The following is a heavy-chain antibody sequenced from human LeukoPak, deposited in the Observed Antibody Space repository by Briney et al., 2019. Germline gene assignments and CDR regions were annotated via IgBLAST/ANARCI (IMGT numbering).Heavy chain of an antibody. J-gene: IGHJ6*02. V-gene: IGHV4-31*03. CDR1: GGSISSSGYY. CDR2: IYHSGST. CDR3: ARCRRNTLRYYPYYYYGMDV. Sequence: PSETLSLTCTVSGGSISSSGYYWNWIRQHPGKGLEWIGYIYHSGSTYYNPSLKSRVIISADTSKNQLSLKLSSVTAADTAVYYCARCRRNTLRYYPYYYYGMDVWGQGTTVTVSS. D-gene: IGHD3-9*01.